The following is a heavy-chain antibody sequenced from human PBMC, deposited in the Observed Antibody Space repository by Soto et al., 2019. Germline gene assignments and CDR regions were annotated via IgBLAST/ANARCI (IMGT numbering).Heavy chain of an antibody. CDR3: ARGGTRIDY. D-gene: IGHD3-16*01. CDR2: ISAYNGNT. Sequence: QVQLMQSGAEVKKPGASVKVSCKTSGYTFTNFGISWVRRAPGQGLEWMGWISAYNGNTNYAQNFQGRVTMTTDTSTRTAYMELMSLRSDDTGVHYCARGGTRIDYWGQGTLVTVSS. CDR1: GYTFTNFG. J-gene: IGHJ4*02. V-gene: IGHV1-18*01.